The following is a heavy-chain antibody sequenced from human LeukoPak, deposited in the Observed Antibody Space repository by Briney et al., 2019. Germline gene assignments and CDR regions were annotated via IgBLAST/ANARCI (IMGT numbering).Heavy chain of an antibody. D-gene: IGHD4-17*01. V-gene: IGHV1-69*05. CDR2: IIPIFGTA. J-gene: IGHJ4*02. Sequence: PVKVSCKASGGTFSSYAISWVRQAPGQGLEWMGGIIPIFGTANYAQKLQGRVTMTTDTSTSTAYLDLRGLRSDDTAVYYCARGYDYGDYVGDFDYWGQGTLVTVSS. CDR1: GGTFSSYA. CDR3: ARGYDYGDYVGDFDY.